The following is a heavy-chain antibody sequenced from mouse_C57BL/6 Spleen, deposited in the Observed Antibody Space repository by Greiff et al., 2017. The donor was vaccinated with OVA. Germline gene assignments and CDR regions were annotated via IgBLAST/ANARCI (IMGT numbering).Heavy chain of an antibody. J-gene: IGHJ4*01. CDR1: GYSFTSYY. CDR3: ARTNWDGYYYAMDY. D-gene: IGHD4-1*02. Sequence: VQLQQSGPELVKPGASVKISCKASGYSFTSYYIHWVKQRPGQGLEWIGWIYPGSGNTKYNEKFKGKATLTADTSSSTAYMQLSSLTSEDSAVYYCARTNWDGYYYAMDYWGQGTSVTVSS. V-gene: IGHV1-66*01. CDR2: IYPGSGNT.